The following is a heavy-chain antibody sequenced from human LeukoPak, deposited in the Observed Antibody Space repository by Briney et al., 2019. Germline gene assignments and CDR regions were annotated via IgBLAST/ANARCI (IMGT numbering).Heavy chain of an antibody. Sequence: GGSLRLSCAVSGFSLSGYWMTWVRQAPGKGLEWVAVIWYDGSNKFYADSVKGRFTISRDNSKNTLYLQMNSLRAEDTAVYYCAREGYYGSGSYYRAVWFDPWGQGTLVTVSS. D-gene: IGHD3-10*01. CDR3: AREGYYGSGSYYRAVWFDP. V-gene: IGHV3-33*01. CDR2: IWYDGSNK. CDR1: GFSLSGYW. J-gene: IGHJ5*02.